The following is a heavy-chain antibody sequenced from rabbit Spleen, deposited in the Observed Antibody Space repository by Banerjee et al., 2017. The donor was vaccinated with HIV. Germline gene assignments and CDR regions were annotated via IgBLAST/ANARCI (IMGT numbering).Heavy chain of an antibody. J-gene: IGHJ6*01. CDR2: IYAGSSGGT. CDR1: GFSFSSNA. D-gene: IGHD8-1*01. CDR3: ARDTGSSFSTYGMDL. Sequence: QSLEESGGDLVKPGTSLTLTCTASGFSFSSNAMCWVRQAPGKGLEWIACIYAGSSGGTYYASWAKGRFTISKTSSTTVTLQMTGLTAADTATYFCARDTGSSFSTYGMDLWGQGTLVTVS. V-gene: IGHV1S40*01.